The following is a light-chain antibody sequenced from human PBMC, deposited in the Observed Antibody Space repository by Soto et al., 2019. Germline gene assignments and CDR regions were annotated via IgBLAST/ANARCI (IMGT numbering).Light chain of an antibody. CDR3: MQALQTRT. CDR2: LGS. J-gene: IGKJ1*01. Sequence: DIVMTQSLLSLPVTPGEPASISCRSSQSLLHNNGYNYLDWYLQKPGQSPQLLIYLGSNRASGVPDRFSGSGSGTDFTLKISRVEAEDVGVYYCMQALQTRTFGQGTKVDIK. V-gene: IGKV2-28*01. CDR1: QSLLHNNGYNY.